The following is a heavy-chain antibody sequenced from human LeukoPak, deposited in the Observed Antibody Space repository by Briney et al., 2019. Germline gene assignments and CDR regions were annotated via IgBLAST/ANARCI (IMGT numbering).Heavy chain of an antibody. D-gene: IGHD6-13*01. Sequence: ASVKVSCKASGYTFTSYYMHWVRQAPGQGLEWMGWISAYNGNTNYAQKLQGRVTMTTDTSTSTAYMELRSLRSDDTAVYYCARSRWGIAAAGTDYWGQGTLVTVSS. V-gene: IGHV1-18*04. J-gene: IGHJ4*02. CDR1: GYTFTSYY. CDR3: ARSRWGIAAAGTDY. CDR2: ISAYNGNT.